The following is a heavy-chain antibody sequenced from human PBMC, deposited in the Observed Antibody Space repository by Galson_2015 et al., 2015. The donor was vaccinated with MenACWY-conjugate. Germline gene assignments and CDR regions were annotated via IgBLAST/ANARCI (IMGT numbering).Heavy chain of an antibody. CDR1: GFTFSSYG. Sequence: SLRLSCAASGFTFSSYGMNWVRQAPGKGLEWVSSISFSSTYIYYAASVKGRFTISRDNAKNSLYLQMNSLGAEDTAIYYCARDETAADFDYWGQGTLVTVSS. V-gene: IGHV3-21*01. CDR3: ARDETAADFDY. CDR2: ISFSSTYI. J-gene: IGHJ4*02. D-gene: IGHD6-13*01.